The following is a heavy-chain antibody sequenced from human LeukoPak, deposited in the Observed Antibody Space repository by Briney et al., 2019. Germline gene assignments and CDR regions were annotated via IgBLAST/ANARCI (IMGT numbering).Heavy chain of an antibody. CDR1: GFTFSSYS. CDR3: ARDVSSSWADAFDI. J-gene: IGHJ3*02. D-gene: IGHD6-13*01. CDR2: ISSSSSYI. V-gene: IGHV3-21*01. Sequence: RGSLRLSCAASGFTFSSYSMSWVRQAPGKGLGWVSSISSSSSYIYYADSVKGRFTISRDNAKNSLYLQMNSLRAEDTAVYYCARDVSSSWADAFDIWGQGTMVTVSS.